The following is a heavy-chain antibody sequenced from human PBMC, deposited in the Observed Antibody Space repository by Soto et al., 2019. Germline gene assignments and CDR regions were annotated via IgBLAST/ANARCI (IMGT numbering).Heavy chain of an antibody. CDR3: AAVAGTSAFVGYFEY. J-gene: IGHJ4*02. Sequence: QGLLVQSGAEVKKPGSSVKVSCKAPGGTLSTYTLTWLRQAPGQGPEWMGRIIPALDIEDYAQHFQGRVTXSADTSTSTAYMELHSLRSDDTAVYYCAAVAGTSAFVGYFEYWGQGTLVTVAS. CDR1: GGTLSTYT. CDR2: IIPALDIE. D-gene: IGHD6-19*01. V-gene: IGHV1-69*02.